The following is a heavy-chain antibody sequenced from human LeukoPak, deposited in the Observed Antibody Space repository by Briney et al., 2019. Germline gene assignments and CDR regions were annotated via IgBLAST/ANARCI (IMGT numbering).Heavy chain of an antibody. CDR1: GFTFSSYW. V-gene: IGHV3-7*01. CDR2: IKQDGSEK. CDR3: AGARGWEFSS. D-gene: IGHD1-26*01. J-gene: IGHJ5*02. Sequence: GGSLRLSCAASGFTFSSYWMGWVRQAPGMGLEWVATIKQDGSEKYHLDSVKGRFTISRDNAKNSLFLQMNSLRAEDTAVYYCAGARGWEFSSWGQGTLVTVSS.